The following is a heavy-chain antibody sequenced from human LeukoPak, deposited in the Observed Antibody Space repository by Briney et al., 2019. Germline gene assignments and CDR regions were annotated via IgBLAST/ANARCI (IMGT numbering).Heavy chain of an antibody. CDR3: ARGAGYCSGGSCVAFDI. CDR2: ISSSSSYI. J-gene: IGHJ3*02. Sequence: KAGGSLRLSCAASGFTFSSYSMNWVRQAPGKGLEWVSSISSSSSYIYYADSVKGRFTISRDNAKNSLYLQMNSLRAEDTAVYYRARGAGYCSGGSCVAFDIWGQGTMVTVSS. V-gene: IGHV3-21*01. CDR1: GFTFSSYS. D-gene: IGHD2-15*01.